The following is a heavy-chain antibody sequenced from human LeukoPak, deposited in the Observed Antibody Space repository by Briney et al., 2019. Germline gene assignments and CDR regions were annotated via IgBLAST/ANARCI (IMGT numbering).Heavy chain of an antibody. CDR2: ISYDGSNK. V-gene: IGHV3-30-3*01. CDR3: ANPRRVDGYNPFDY. D-gene: IGHD5-24*01. CDR1: GFTFSSYA. J-gene: IGHJ4*02. Sequence: GGSLRLSCAPSGFTFSSYAMHWVRQAPGKGLEWVAVISYDGSNKYYADSVKGRFTISRDNSKNTLYLQMNSLRAEDTAVYCCANPRRVDGYNPFDYWGQGTLVTVSS.